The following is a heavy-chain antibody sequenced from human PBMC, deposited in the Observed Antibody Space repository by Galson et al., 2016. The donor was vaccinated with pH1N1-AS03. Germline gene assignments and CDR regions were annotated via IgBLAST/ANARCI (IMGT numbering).Heavy chain of an antibody. CDR1: GYTFTSYY. Sequence: SVKVSCKASGYTFTSYYLHWVRQAPGQGLEWMGLINPDTGSTNYAQKFQGRVTVTRDTSTSTVYMDLSSLRSEDTAVYYCAKVLRRDSYNYLGGFDFWGQGTLVTVSS. CDR2: INPDTGST. J-gene: IGHJ4*02. D-gene: IGHD5-24*01. CDR3: AKVLRRDSYNYLGGFDF. V-gene: IGHV1-46*03.